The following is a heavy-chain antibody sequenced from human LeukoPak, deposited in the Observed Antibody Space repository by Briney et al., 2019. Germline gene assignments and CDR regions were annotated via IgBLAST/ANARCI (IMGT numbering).Heavy chain of an antibody. CDR3: ARDRSYYTDFDI. D-gene: IGHD3-10*01. CDR1: GGSTSSYY. V-gene: IGHV4-59*12. J-gene: IGHJ3*02. Sequence: PSETLSLTCTVSGGSTSSYYWSWIRQPPGKGLEWIGYIYYSGSTNYNPSLKSRVTISVDTSKNQFSLKLSSVTAADTAVYYCARDRSYYTDFDIWGQGTMVTVSS. CDR2: IYYSGST.